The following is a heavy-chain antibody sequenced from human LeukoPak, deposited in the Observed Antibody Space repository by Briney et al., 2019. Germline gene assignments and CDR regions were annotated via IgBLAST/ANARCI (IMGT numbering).Heavy chain of an antibody. V-gene: IGHV3-74*03. J-gene: IGHJ6*02. CDR1: TVTSRNSW. CDR2: ITIDGSST. CDR3: TRDRFYAMDA. Sequence: GGSLRLSCVASTVTSRNSWMHWVRQAPGKGLVWVSRITIDGSSTTYADSAKGRFTISRDSARNTLYLQMNSLRAEDTAVYYCTRDRFYAMDAWGQGTTVTV.